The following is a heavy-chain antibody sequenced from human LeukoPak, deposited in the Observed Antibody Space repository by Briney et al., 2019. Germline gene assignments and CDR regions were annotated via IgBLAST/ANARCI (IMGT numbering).Heavy chain of an antibody. Sequence: ETLSLTCTVSGGSISSTSYYWGWIRQPPGKGLEWIGSVYYSGRTYYNPSLKSRVIISVDTSKNQFSLKLTSVTAADTSVYYCARALSVVTSCFDYWGQGTLVTVSS. J-gene: IGHJ4*02. V-gene: IGHV4-39*01. CDR1: GGSISSTSYY. CDR2: VYYSGRT. D-gene: IGHD4-23*01. CDR3: ARALSVVTSCFDY.